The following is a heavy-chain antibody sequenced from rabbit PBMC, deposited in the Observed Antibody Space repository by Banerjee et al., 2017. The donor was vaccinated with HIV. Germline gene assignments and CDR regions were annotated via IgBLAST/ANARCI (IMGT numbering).Heavy chain of an antibody. CDR3: AREDVGSGAVGNL. Sequence: QSLEESGGDLVKPGASLTLTCTASGFSFSSTYYIYWVRQAPGKGLEWIACIYAGSSGSTHYASWAKGRFTISKTSSTTVTLQMTSLTAADTATYFCAREDVGSGAVGNLWGPGTLVTVS. J-gene: IGHJ4*01. CDR1: GFSFSSTYY. V-gene: IGHV1S40*01. D-gene: IGHD4-2*01. CDR2: IYAGSSGST.